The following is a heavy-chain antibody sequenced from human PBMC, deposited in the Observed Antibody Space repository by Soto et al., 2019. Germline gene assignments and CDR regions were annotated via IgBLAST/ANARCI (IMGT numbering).Heavy chain of an antibody. Sequence: TGGSLRLSCAASGFAFISYAMHWCRHSPGKGREWVAVISCDGSNKYYADSVKGRFTISRDNSKNTLYLQMNSLRAEDTAVYYCARDRVGSGSYYGPALIDYWGQGTLVTVSS. CDR1: GFAFISYA. V-gene: IGHV3-30-3*01. J-gene: IGHJ4*02. CDR3: ARDRVGSGSYYGPALIDY. CDR2: ISCDGSNK. D-gene: IGHD1-26*01.